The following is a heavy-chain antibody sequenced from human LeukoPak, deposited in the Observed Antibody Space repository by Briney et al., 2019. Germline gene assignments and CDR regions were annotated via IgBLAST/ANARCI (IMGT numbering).Heavy chain of an antibody. D-gene: IGHD5-12*01. CDR3: ARLSRPRGYSGYDYDY. CDR2: IYPGDSDT. Sequence: GESLKISCKGSGYSFTSYWIGWVRQMPGKGLEWMGTIYPGDSDTRYSPSFQGQVTISADKSISTAYLQWSSLKASDTAMYYCARLSRPRGYSGYDYDYWGQGTLVTVSS. CDR1: GYSFTSYW. V-gene: IGHV5-51*01. J-gene: IGHJ4*02.